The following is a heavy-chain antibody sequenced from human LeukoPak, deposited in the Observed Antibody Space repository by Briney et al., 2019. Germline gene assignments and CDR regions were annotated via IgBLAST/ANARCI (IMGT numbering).Heavy chain of an antibody. V-gene: IGHV3-23*01. CDR3: AKDQGYSSAWYSRDGFDM. Sequence: GSLRLSCAASGFTFSSYAMSWVRQAPGKGLEWVSAISKSGDSTFYADSVKGRFTISRDNSHNTLYVQMNSLRAEDTAVYYCAKDQGYSSAWYSRDGFDMWGQGTMVTVSS. CDR2: ISKSGDST. CDR1: GFTFSSYA. J-gene: IGHJ3*02. D-gene: IGHD6-19*01.